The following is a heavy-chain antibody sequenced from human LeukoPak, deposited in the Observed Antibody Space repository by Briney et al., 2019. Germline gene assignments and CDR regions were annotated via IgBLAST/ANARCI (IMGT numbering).Heavy chain of an antibody. V-gene: IGHV3-21*01. J-gene: IGHJ3*02. CDR2: ISSSSSYI. CDR1: GFTFSSYS. Sequence: KPGGSLRLSCAASGFTFSSYSMNWVRQAPGKGLEWGSSISSSSSYIYYADSVKGRFTISRDNAKSSLYLKMNSLRAEDTAVYYCASSTRTYYYDSSGYRGFAFDIWGQGTMVTVSS. D-gene: IGHD3-22*01. CDR3: ASSTRTYYYDSSGYRGFAFDI.